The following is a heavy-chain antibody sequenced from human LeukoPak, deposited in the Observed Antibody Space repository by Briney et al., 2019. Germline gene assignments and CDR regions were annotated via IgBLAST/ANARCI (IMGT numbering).Heavy chain of an antibody. D-gene: IGHD4-23*01. Sequence: GGSLRLSWAASGFSLSNYGMTRVRQAPGKRLEWVSAISGGATSTYYADSVKGRFTISRDNSKNTLYLEMNSLRADDTAVYYCAKDSPVATYWGQGTLVTVSS. CDR2: ISGGATST. V-gene: IGHV3-23*01. CDR3: AKDSPVATY. CDR1: GFSLSNYG. J-gene: IGHJ4*02.